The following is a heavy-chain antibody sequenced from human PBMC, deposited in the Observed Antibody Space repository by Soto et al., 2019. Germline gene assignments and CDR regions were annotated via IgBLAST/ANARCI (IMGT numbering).Heavy chain of an antibody. CDR1: GGSISSYY. Sequence: SETLSPTCPFSGGSISSYYWSWIRQPPGKGLEWLGYIYYSGSTNYNPSLKSRVTISVDTSKNQFSLKLSSVTAADTAVYYCARDNGYSYGYTLDHWGQGTLVTVS. CDR3: ARDNGYSYGYTLDH. J-gene: IGHJ4*02. CDR2: IYYSGST. D-gene: IGHD5-18*01. V-gene: IGHV4-59*01.